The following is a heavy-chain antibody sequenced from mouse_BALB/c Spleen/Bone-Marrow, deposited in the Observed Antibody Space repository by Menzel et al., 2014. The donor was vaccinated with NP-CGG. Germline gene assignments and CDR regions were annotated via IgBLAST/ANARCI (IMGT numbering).Heavy chain of an antibody. CDR2: INPSNGAN. Sequence: QVQLQQSGAELVKPGASVKLSCKASGYTFTSYYMFWVKQRPGQGLEWIGGINPSNGANNFNEKFKSKATLTADKSSSTAYMQLSSLTSEDSAVYYCSRGGNFDVMDYWGQGTSVTVSS. D-gene: IGHD2-1*01. CDR3: SRGGNFDVMDY. V-gene: IGHV1S81*02. CDR1: GYTFTSYY. J-gene: IGHJ4*01.